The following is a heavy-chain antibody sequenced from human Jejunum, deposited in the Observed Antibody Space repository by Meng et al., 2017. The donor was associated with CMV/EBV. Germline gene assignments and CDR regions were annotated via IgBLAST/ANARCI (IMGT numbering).Heavy chain of an antibody. V-gene: IGHV4-39*07. CDR3: ARDRDDNWGNFDS. CDR1: GGFPNYNTYY. J-gene: IGHJ4*02. D-gene: IGHD7-27*01. CDR2: INYSGRT. Sequence: VSGGFPNYNTYYWAWLRQPPGKGLEWIGSINYSGRTYNNPSLRSRVSISVDTPNNKFSLKLTSVAAADTAIYYCARDRDDNWGNFDSWGQGSLVTVSS.